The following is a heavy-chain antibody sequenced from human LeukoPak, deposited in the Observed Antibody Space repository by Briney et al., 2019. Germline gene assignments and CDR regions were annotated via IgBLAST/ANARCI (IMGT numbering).Heavy chain of an antibody. V-gene: IGHV4-4*07. CDR2: IYASGST. J-gene: IGHJ6*02. D-gene: IGHD2-15*01. Sequence: SETLSLTCTVSGGSISSYYWSWIRQPAGKGLEWIGRIYASGSTNYNPSLKSRVTMSVDTSKNQLSLKLTSVTAADTAVYYCARGGVVVVAANWYYYYGMDVWGQGTTVTVSS. CDR3: ARGGVVVVAANWYYYYGMDV. CDR1: GGSISSYY.